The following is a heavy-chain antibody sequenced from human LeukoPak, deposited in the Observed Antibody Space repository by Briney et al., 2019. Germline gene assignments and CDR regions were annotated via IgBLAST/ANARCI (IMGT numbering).Heavy chain of an antibody. D-gene: IGHD1-20*01. CDR3: ASGLGNWNDLNY. CDR1: GYTFTGYF. J-gene: IGHJ4*02. CDR2: INPNSGGT. V-gene: IGHV1-2*02. Sequence: ASVKVSCKASGYTFTGYFIHWVRQAPGQGLEWMGWINPNSGGTNYAQKFQGRVTKTRDTSISTAYMELSRLRSDDTAVYYCASGLGNWNDLNYWGQGTLVTVSS.